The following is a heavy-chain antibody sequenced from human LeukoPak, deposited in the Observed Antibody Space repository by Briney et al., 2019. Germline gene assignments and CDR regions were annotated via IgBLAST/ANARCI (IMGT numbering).Heavy chain of an antibody. CDR1: GGTFTSYA. V-gene: IGHV1-69*13. CDR2: IIPIFGTA. Sequence: SVKVSCKASGGTFTSYAISWVRHAPGQGLEWMGGIIPIFGTANYAQKFQGRVTITADESTSTAYMELSSLRSEDTAVYYCARTVVAGFDYWGQGTLVTVSS. J-gene: IGHJ4*02. CDR3: ARTVVAGFDY. D-gene: IGHD2-15*01.